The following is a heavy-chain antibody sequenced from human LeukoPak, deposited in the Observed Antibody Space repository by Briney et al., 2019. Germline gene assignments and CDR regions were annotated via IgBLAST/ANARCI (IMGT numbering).Heavy chain of an antibody. D-gene: IGHD6-19*01. J-gene: IGHJ4*02. CDR1: GYTFTSYA. CDR2: ISAYNGNT. CDR3: ARAIVGIAVAGPNYYFDC. V-gene: IGHV1-18*04. Sequence: ASVKVYCKASGYTFTSYAIGWVRQAPGQGLEWMGWISAYNGNTNYAQKLQGRVTMTTDTSTSTAYMELRSLRSDDTAVYYCARAIVGIAVAGPNYYFDCWGQGTLVTVSS.